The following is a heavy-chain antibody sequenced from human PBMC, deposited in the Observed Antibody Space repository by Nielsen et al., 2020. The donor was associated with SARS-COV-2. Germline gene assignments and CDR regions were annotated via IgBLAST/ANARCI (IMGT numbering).Heavy chain of an antibody. CDR3: ARETIDFTSSFVDN. Sequence: GGSLRLSCAASGFTFSSHAMHWVRQAPGKGLEWLTIISSEGSNYHYADSVKGRFTISRDNSKHTLYLHLSSLRPEDTAVYYCARETIDFTSSFVDNWGQGTLVTVS. J-gene: IGHJ4*02. CDR1: GFTFSSHA. V-gene: IGHV3-30*04. D-gene: IGHD2-2*01. CDR2: ISSEGSNY.